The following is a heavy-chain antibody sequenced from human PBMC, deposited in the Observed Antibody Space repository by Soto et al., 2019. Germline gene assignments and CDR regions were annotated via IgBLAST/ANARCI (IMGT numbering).Heavy chain of an antibody. D-gene: IGHD6-13*01. Sequence: HSLAMTLALSGFPLSKKEVGVGWIRQPPGKALEWLALIYWNDDKHYSPSLKSRLTITKDTSKNQVVLTMTNMDPVDTATYYCAHSAEAAAGPREWSYYYYYYGMDVWGQGTTVPVSS. J-gene: IGHJ6*02. CDR2: IYWNDDK. CDR1: GFPLSKKEVG. CDR3: AHSAEAAAGPREWSYYYYYYGMDV. V-gene: IGHV2-5*01.